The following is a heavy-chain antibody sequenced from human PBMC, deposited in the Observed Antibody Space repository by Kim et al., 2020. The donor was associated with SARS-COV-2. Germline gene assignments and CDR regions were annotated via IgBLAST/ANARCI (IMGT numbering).Heavy chain of an antibody. CDR3: ARDLDGSGWYWYGY. J-gene: IGHJ4*02. D-gene: IGHD6-19*01. CDR1: GFTFDDYG. CDR2: INWNGGST. V-gene: IGHV3-20*01. Sequence: GGSLRLSCAASGFTFDDYGMSWVRQAPGKGLEWVSGINWNGGSTGYADSVKGRFTISRDNAKNSLYLQMNSLRAEDTALYHCARDLDGSGWYWYGYWGQGTLVTVSS.